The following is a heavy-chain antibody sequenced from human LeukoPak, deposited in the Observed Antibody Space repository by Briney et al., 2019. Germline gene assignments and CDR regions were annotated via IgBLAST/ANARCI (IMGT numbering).Heavy chain of an antibody. CDR2: IDSSSSTI. D-gene: IGHD1-26*01. Sequence: GGSLRLSCEASGFIFSDYNMNWVRQAPGKGLEWLSFIDSSSSTIYYADSVKGRFTISRDNAKNSLYLQMNSLRAEDTAVYYCAREQWELLFPYAFDIWGQGTMVTVSS. CDR3: AREQWELLFPYAFDI. V-gene: IGHV3-48*04. J-gene: IGHJ3*02. CDR1: GFIFSDYN.